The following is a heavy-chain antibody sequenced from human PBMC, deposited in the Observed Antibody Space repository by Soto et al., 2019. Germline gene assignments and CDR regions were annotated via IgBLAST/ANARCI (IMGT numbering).Heavy chain of an antibody. CDR2: IVPVFRSA. J-gene: IGHJ4*02. V-gene: IGHV1-69*01. Sequence: QVQLVQSGAEVRKPGSSVKVSCEASGGTFSTYLISWVRQAPGLGLEWMGGIVPVFRSATYSEKFLGRVTITADEATTTAYMELNSLTSEDTAVYYCGRGRGFYDRVDYWGQGTLVSVSS. CDR1: GGTFSTYL. CDR3: GRGRGFYDRVDY. D-gene: IGHD3-22*01.